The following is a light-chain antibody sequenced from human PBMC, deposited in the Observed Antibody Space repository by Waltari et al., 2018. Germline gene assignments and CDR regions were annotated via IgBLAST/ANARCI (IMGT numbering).Light chain of an antibody. Sequence: DIQMTQSPSSLSASVGDRVTITCQASQRISKNVVWYQHRPGNAPKLLIYGASTLQTGVPSRFSGEGSGTDFTLTISSLQPEDFATYYCQQSYSTPQTFGQGTKVEIK. J-gene: IGKJ1*01. V-gene: IGKV1-39*01. CDR1: QRISKN. CDR2: GAS. CDR3: QQSYSTPQT.